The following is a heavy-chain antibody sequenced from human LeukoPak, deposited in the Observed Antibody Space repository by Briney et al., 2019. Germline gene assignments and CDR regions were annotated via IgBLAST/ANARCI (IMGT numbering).Heavy chain of an antibody. Sequence: AVKVSCKASGGTFSSYAISWVRQAPGQGLEWMGGIIPIFGTANYAQKFQGRVTITADESTSTAYMELGSLRSEDTAVYYCARLRDSSGYWIVFDYWGQGTLVTVSS. CDR3: ARLRDSSGYWIVFDY. J-gene: IGHJ4*02. CDR2: IIPIFGTA. CDR1: GGTFSSYA. D-gene: IGHD3-22*01. V-gene: IGHV1-69*13.